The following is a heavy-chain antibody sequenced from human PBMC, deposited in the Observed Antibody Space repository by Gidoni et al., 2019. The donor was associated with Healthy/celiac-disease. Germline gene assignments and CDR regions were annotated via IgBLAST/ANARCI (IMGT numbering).Heavy chain of an antibody. V-gene: IGHV3-23*01. CDR1: GFTFSSYA. Sequence: EVQLLESGGGLVQPGGSLRLSCAASGFTFSSYAMSWFRQAPGQGLEWVSAISGSGGSTYYADSVKGRFTISRDNSKNTLYLQMNSLRAEDTAVYYCAKDFWSGYQLWGLGQSDINWFDPWGQGTLVTVSS. D-gene: IGHD3-3*01. CDR2: ISGSGGST. J-gene: IGHJ5*02. CDR3: AKDFWSGYQLWGLGQSDINWFDP.